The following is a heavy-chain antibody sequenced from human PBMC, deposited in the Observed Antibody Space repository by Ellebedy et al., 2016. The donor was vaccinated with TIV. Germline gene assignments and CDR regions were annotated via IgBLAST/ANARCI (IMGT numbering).Heavy chain of an antibody. CDR3: AKDRTPGDGYWVFDQ. V-gene: IGHV3-23*01. J-gene: IGHJ4*02. CDR2: IVGSGGGI. CDR1: GLTYSRYA. D-gene: IGHD5-18*01. Sequence: GESLKISCAASGLTYSRYAMTWVRQAPGKGLEWISGIVGSGGGIWYAESVKGRFTISRDNSKSTLYLHMNSLRAEDTAVYYCAKDRTPGDGYWVFDQWGQGTLVTVSS.